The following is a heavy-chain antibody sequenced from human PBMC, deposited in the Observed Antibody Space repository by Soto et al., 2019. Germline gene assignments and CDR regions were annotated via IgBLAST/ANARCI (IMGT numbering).Heavy chain of an antibody. CDR3: AHAMLFCTGGSCSTWFDS. CDR2: IYWDDDN. J-gene: IGHJ5*01. Sequence: QITLKESGPTLVNPTQTLTLTCTFSGFSLSPHGVGVGWIRQPAGKALEWLAIIYWDDDNRYGASLNSRLTITKDTTKHQVVLTLTNVDPVDTASYCSAHAMLFCTGGSCSTWFDSWGPGTLVTVSS. D-gene: IGHD2-15*01. V-gene: IGHV2-5*05. CDR1: GFSLSPHGVG.